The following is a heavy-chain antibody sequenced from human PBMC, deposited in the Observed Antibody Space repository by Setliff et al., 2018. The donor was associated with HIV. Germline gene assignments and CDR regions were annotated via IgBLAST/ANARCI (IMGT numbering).Heavy chain of an antibody. Sequence: PSETLSLTCTVSGGSISNSRYYWSWIRQPPGKGLEWIGSIYYSGSTYYNPSLKSRVTISVDTSKNQFSLKLSSVTAADAAVYYCASRVYYYYYYGMNVWGQGTTVTVSS. CDR1: GGSISNSRYY. CDR2: IYYSGST. D-gene: IGHD2-8*01. J-gene: IGHJ6*02. V-gene: IGHV4-39*01. CDR3: ASRVYYYYYYGMNV.